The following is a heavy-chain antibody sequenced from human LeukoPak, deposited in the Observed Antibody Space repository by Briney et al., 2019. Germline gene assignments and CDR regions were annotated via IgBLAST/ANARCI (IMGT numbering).Heavy chain of an antibody. CDR2: ISYDESSK. CDR1: GFTLSSNG. CDR3: AKDRLGLTAPKAYFDY. Sequence: GESLKISCLVSGFTLSSNGIHWVRQAPGRGLEWVAVISYDESSKYYADSVKGRFTVSRDNSKNTVFLQMNSLRTEDTAVYYCAKDRLGLTAPKAYFDYWGRGTLVTVSS. J-gene: IGHJ4*02. V-gene: IGHV3-30*18. D-gene: IGHD3-16*01.